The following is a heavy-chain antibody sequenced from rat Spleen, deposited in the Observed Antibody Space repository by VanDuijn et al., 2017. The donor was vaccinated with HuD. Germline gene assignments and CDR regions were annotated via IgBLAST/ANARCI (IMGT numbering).Heavy chain of an antibody. Sequence: EVQLVESGGGLVQPGRSMKLSCAASGFTFSNYGMAWVRQPPKQGLAWVAYISYDGGSTYYRDSVKGRVTISRDNAKSTLYLQMDSLWSQDTATYYCAVAGYGYWGQGVVVTVSS. V-gene: IGHV5-29*01. J-gene: IGHJ2*01. D-gene: IGHD4-3*01. CDR3: AVAGYGY. CDR2: ISYDGGST. CDR1: GFTFSNYG.